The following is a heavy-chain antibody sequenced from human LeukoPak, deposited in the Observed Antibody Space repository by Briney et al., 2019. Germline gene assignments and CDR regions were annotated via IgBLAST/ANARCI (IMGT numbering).Heavy chain of an antibody. V-gene: IGHV1-24*01. CDR2: FDPEDGET. D-gene: IGHD3-10*01. CDR1: GYTLTELS. J-gene: IGHJ4*02. CDR3: ARSGFGELPDLDY. Sequence: ASVKVSCKASGYTLTELSMQWVRQAPGKGLEWMGGFDPEDGETIYAQKFQGRVTMTEDTSTNTTYMELSSLRSEDTAVYYCARSGFGELPDLDYWGQGTLVTVSS.